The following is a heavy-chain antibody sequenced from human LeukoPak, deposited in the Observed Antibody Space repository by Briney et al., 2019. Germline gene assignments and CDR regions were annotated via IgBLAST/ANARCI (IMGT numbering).Heavy chain of an antibody. CDR2: ICGTDDTT. Sequence: GGSLRLSCAASGFTSSSYAMNWVRQAPGKGLEWVSVICGTDDTTYYADSVKGRFTISRDNSKNTLFLQMNSLRAEDTAVYYCAKAVTGSCYTSADYWGQGTLVAVPS. D-gene: IGHD2-15*01. V-gene: IGHV3-23*01. CDR1: GFTSSSYA. J-gene: IGHJ4*02. CDR3: AKAVTGSCYTSADY.